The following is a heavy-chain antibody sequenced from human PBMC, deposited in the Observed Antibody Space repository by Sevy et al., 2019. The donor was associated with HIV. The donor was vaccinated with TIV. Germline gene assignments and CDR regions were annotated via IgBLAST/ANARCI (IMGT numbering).Heavy chain of an antibody. J-gene: IGHJ4*02. V-gene: IGHV4-4*07. CDR3: ARSNWVTATNGFSKSYYFDY. D-gene: IGHD7-27*01. CDR1: GDCFSSYF. CDR2: INTSGST. Sequence: SETLSLTCTVSGDCFSSYFWAWIRQPAGKGLEWIGRINTSGSTNYNPSLKSRVTMSVDTSKSQFSLKVTSLTAADTAIYFCARSNWVTATNGFSKSYYFDYWGQGSLVTVSS.